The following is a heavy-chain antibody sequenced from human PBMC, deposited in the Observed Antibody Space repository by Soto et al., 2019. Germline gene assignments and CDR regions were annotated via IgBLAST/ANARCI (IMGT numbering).Heavy chain of an antibody. CDR1: GFTFSSYG. J-gene: IGHJ4*02. CDR3: AKDSKVWYYYDSSGYPGYYFDY. D-gene: IGHD3-22*01. Sequence: SLRLSCAASGFTFSSYGMHWVRQAPGKGLEWVAVIWYDGSNKYYADSVKGRFTISRDNSKNTLYLQMNSLRAEDTALYYCAKDSKVWYYYDSSGYPGYYFDYWGQGTLVTVSS. V-gene: IGHV3-33*06. CDR2: IWYDGSNK.